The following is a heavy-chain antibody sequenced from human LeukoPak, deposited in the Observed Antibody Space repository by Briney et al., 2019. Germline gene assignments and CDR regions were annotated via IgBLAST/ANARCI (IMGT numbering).Heavy chain of an antibody. CDR2: ISSHGET. CDR3: ARDPPAVSINTYA. Sequence: GGSLRLSCAASGFTVGNNYMNWVRQAPGKGLEWVSLISSHGETSYADSVKGRFTISRDNSKNTLYLQMNGLRVEDTAVYYCARDPPAVSINTYAWGQGTLVTVFS. J-gene: IGHJ4*02. CDR1: GFTVGNNY. V-gene: IGHV3-66*01. D-gene: IGHD2-8*01.